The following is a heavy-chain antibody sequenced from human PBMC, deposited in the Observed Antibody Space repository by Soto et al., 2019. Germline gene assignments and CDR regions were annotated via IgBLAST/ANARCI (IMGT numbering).Heavy chain of an antibody. CDR3: AKDLAVTCYFDY. V-gene: IGHV3-30*18. CDR1: VFTCSSYG. J-gene: IGHJ4*02. CDR2: ISYDGSNK. Sequence: WWSLRLSCSASVFTCSSYGMHWFRQAPGKGLEWVAVISYDGSNKYYADSVKGRFTISRDNSKNTLYLQMNSLRAEDTAVYYCAKDLAVTCYFDYWGQGTLVTVSS. D-gene: IGHD4-4*01.